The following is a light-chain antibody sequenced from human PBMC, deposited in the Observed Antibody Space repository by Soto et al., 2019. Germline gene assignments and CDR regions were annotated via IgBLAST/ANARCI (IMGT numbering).Light chain of an antibody. J-gene: IGKJ2*01. CDR2: RAS. Sequence: EIVMTQSPATLSVSPGVRATLSCRASQSVSSYLAWYQQRPGQPPRLLIYRASTRATTIPDRFSGSGSGTEFYLALSSLQSDGFAVYYCQQYSTWPPRYTFGQGTKLEI. CDR1: QSVSSY. V-gene: IGKV3-15*01. CDR3: QQYSTWPPRYT.